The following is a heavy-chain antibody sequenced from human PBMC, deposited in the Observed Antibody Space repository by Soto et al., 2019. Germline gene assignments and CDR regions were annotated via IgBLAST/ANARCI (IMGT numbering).Heavy chain of an antibody. V-gene: IGHV2-26*01. CDR2: IFSNDEK. Sequence: QVTLKESGPVLVKPTETLTLTCTVSGFSLSNARMGVSWIRQPPGKALEWLAHIFSNDEKSYSTSLKSRLTISKDTSKSQVVLTMTNMDPVDTATYYCARIRLDCSGGSCYADAFDIWGQGTMVTVSS. D-gene: IGHD2-15*01. CDR3: ARIRLDCSGGSCYADAFDI. J-gene: IGHJ3*02. CDR1: GFSLSNARMG.